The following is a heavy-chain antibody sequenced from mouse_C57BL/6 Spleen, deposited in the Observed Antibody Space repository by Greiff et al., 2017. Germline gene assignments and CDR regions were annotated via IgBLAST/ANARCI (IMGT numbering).Heavy chain of an antibody. CDR3: ASQGGYHRGYYFDY. Sequence: EVQGVESGGGLVQPGGSLKLSCAASGFTFSDYYMYWVRQPPEKRLEWVAYISNGGGSTYYPDTVKGRFPISRDNAKNTLYLQMSRLKSEDTAMYYCASQGGYHRGYYFDYWGQGTTLTVSS. CDR2: ISNGGGST. D-gene: IGHD2-2*01. J-gene: IGHJ2*01. V-gene: IGHV5-12*01. CDR1: GFTFSDYY.